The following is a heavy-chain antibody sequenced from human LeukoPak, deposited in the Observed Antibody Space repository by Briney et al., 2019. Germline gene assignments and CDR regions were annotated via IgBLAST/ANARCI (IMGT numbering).Heavy chain of an antibody. V-gene: IGHV3-7*01. CDR3: ARGGNYDYVWGSYCFDY. J-gene: IGHJ4*02. CDR1: GFTFSSYW. CDR2: IKQDGSEK. D-gene: IGHD3-16*01. Sequence: GGSLRLSCAASGFTFSSYWMGWVRQAPGKGLEWVANIKQDGSEKYYVDSVKGRFTISRDNAKNSLYLQMNSLRAEDTAVYYCARGGNYDYVWGSYCFDYWGQGTLVTVSS.